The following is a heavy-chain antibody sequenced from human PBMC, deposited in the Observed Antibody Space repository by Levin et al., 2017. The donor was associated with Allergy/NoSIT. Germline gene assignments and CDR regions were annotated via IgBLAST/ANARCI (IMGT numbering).Heavy chain of an antibody. Sequence: GESLKISCAGSGFSFSTSWMSWVRQAPEKGLEWVANIGGDGSQKNYVDSVKGRFTISRDNAKNSLYLEMSSLRVEDTAVYYCAKHIIGIRAFDPWGQGTLVTVSS. J-gene: IGHJ5*02. CDR1: GFSFSTSW. CDR3: AKHIIGIRAFDP. CDR2: IGGDGSQK. D-gene: IGHD1-20*01. V-gene: IGHV3-7*01.